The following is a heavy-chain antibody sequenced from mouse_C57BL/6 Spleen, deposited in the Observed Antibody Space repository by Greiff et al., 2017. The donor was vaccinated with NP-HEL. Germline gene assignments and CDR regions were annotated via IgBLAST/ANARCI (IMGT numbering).Heavy chain of an antibody. J-gene: IGHJ4*01. CDR3: ARSAPGGYYAMDY. D-gene: IGHD3-1*01. CDR1: GYTFTDYN. Sequence: VQLKESGPELVKPGASVKIPCKASGYTFTDYNMDWVKQSPGQSLEWIGDINPNNGGTIYNQKFKGKATLTVDKSSSTAYMELRSLTSEDTAVYYCARSAPGGYYAMDYWGQGTSVTVSS. V-gene: IGHV1-18*01. CDR2: INPNNGGT.